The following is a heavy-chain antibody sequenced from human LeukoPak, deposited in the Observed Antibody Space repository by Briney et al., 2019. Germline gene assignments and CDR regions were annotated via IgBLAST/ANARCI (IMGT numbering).Heavy chain of an antibody. CDR1: GGSISSYY. CDR2: IYISGST. Sequence: SETLSLTCTVSGGSISSYYWSWIRQPAGKGLEWIGRIYISGSTNYNPSLKSRVTMSVDTSENQFSLKLSSVTAADTAVYYCAKSNGYGLVDIWGQGTMVTVSS. V-gene: IGHV4-4*07. J-gene: IGHJ3*02. CDR3: AKSNGYGLVDI. D-gene: IGHD3-10*01.